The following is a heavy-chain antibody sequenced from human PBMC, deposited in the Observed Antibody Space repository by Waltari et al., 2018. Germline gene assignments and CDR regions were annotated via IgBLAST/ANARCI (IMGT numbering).Heavy chain of an antibody. J-gene: IGHJ4*02. V-gene: IGHV4-38-2*01. CDR1: GYSISSGYY. CDR3: ARGDPGAY. D-gene: IGHD2-21*02. Sequence: QVQLQESGPGLVKPSETLSLTCAVSGYSISSGYYWGWSRQPPGKGLEWIGSIYHSGSTYYNPSLKSRVTISVDTSKNQFSLKLSSVTAADTAVYYCARGDPGAYWGQGTLVTVSS. CDR2: IYHSGST.